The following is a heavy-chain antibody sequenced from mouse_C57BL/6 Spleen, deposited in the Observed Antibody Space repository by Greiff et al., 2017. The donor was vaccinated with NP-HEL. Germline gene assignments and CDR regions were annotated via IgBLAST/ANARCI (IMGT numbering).Heavy chain of an antibody. CDR1: GFTFRSYA. J-gene: IGHJ3*01. Sequence: EVKLMESGGGLVKPGGSLKLSCAASGFTFRSYAMSWVRQTPEKRLEWVATISDGGSYTYYPDNVKGRFTISRDKAKNNLYLQMSHLKSEDTAMYYCARDGGLDPVAWFAYWGQGTLVTVSA. CDR3: ARDGGLDPVAWFAY. CDR2: ISDGGSYT. D-gene: IGHD1-3*01. V-gene: IGHV5-4*01.